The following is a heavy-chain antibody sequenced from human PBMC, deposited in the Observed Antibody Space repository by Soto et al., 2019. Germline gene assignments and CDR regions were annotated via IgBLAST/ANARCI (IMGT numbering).Heavy chain of an antibody. CDR2: IYSGGST. CDR3: ARDRVASGYPEYFQH. Sequence: EVQLVESGGGLIQPGGSLRLSCAASGFTVSSNYMSWVRQAPGKGLEWVSVIYSGGSTYYADSVKGRFTISRDNSKNTLYLQMNRLRAEDTAVYYCARDRVASGYPEYFQHWGQGTLVTVSS. D-gene: IGHD3-22*01. J-gene: IGHJ1*01. CDR1: GFTVSSNY. V-gene: IGHV3-53*01.